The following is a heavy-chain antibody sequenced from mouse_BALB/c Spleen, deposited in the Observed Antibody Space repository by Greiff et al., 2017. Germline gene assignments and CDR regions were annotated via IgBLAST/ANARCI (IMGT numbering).Heavy chain of an antibody. CDR3: AISTMITTAWFAY. V-gene: IGHV5-9-4*01. J-gene: IGHJ3*01. D-gene: IGHD2-4*01. CDR2: ISSGGSYT. CDR1: GFTFSSYA. Sequence: EVMLVESGGGLVKPGGSLKLSCAASGFTFSSYAMSWVRQSPEKRLEWVAEISSGGSYTYYPDTVTGRFTISRDNAKNTLYLEMSSLRSEDTAMYYCAISTMITTAWFAYWGQGTLVTVSA.